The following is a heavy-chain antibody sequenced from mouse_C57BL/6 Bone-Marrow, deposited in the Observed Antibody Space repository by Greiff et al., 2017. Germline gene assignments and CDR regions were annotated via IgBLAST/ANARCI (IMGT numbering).Heavy chain of an antibody. Sequence: EVKLMESGGDLVKPGGSLKLSCAASGFTFSSYGMSWVGRTQEKRLGGVATISSGGSYTYYPDSVKGGFTISRENAKNTLYLQMSSLKSEDTAMYYCARHNLYYAMDYWGQGTSVTVSS. V-gene: IGHV5-6*01. CDR1: GFTFSSYG. CDR2: ISSGGSYT. J-gene: IGHJ4*01. CDR3: ARHNLYYAMDY.